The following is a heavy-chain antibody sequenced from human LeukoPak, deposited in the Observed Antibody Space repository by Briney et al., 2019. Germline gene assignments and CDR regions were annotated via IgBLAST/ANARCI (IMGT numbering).Heavy chain of an antibody. CDR2: INHSGST. J-gene: IGHJ5*02. V-gene: IGHV4-34*01. D-gene: IGHD2-2*01. Sequence: PSETLSLTCAVYGGSFSGYYWSWIRQPPGKGLEWIGEINHSGSTNYNPSLKSRVTISVDTSKNQFSLKLSSVTAADTAVYYCARGLGRIGPAGYRASRTNWFDPWGQGTLVTVSS. CDR3: ARGLGRIGPAGYRASRTNWFDP. CDR1: GGSFSGYY.